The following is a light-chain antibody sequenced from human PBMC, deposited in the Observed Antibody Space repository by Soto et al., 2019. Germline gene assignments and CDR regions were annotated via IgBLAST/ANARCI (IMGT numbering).Light chain of an antibody. CDR2: AAS. Sequence: DIQMTQSPSSLSASVGDRFTITCRASQSISTFLNWYQQKPGKAPKLLIYAASTLQSGVPSGFSGSGSGTEFTLSISSLQPEDFATYYCQQGYSTTPITFGLGTRLEIK. V-gene: IGKV1-39*01. CDR1: QSISTF. J-gene: IGKJ5*01. CDR3: QQGYSTTPIT.